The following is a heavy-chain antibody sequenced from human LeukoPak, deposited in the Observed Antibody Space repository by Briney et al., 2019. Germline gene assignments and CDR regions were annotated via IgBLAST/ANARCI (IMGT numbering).Heavy chain of an antibody. CDR2: ISYDGSNK. Sequence: GGSLRLSCAASGFTFSSYAMHWVRQAPGKGLEWVAVISYDGSNKYYADSVKGRFTISRDNSKNTVYLQINSLRAEDTALYYCAKTTAGYSSGRYPGWPMDYWGQGTLVTVSS. J-gene: IGHJ4*02. CDR1: GFTFSSYA. V-gene: IGHV3-30*07. D-gene: IGHD6-19*01. CDR3: AKTTAGYSSGRYPGWPMDY.